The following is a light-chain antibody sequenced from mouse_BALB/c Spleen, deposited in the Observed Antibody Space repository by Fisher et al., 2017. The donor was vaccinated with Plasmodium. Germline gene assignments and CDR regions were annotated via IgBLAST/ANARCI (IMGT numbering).Light chain of an antibody. J-gene: IGKJ5*01. CDR3: TQSTHLPLT. CDR2: RIY. Sequence: VLTQTPLSLPVSLGDQASTSCRSSQSIVHNNGNTYLEWYLQKQGQSTNLLIYRIYIRCSWVPERFRGSGTGTDFTLKISRVETEDLGIYFCTQSTHLPLTFGAGTKLELK. V-gene: IGKV1-110*01. CDR1: QSIVHNNGNTY.